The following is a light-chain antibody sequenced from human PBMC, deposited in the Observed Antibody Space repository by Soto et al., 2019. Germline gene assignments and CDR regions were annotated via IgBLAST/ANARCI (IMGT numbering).Light chain of an antibody. CDR3: QRYNNWPLT. J-gene: IGKJ4*01. V-gene: IGKV3-15*01. Sequence: EVVMRHSPATLSVSPWEVATLSCRASQGIGDTLAWYQHKPGQTPRLLIYDTSTRATGVPARFSGSRSGTEFTLTINSLQSEDFAVYYCQRYNNWPLTFGGGTKVDIK. CDR1: QGIGDT. CDR2: DTS.